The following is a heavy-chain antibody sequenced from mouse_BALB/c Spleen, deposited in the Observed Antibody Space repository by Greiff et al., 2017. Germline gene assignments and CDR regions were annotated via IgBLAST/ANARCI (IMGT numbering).Heavy chain of an antibody. CDR1: GYAFTNYS. Sequence: LQQSGAELVRPGTSVKVSCKASGYAFTNYSIEWVKQRPGQGLEWIGVINPGSGGTNYNEKFKGKATLTADKSSSTAYMQLSSLTSDDSAVYFCARLVARAPDYWGQGTTLTVSS. V-gene: IGHV1-54*01. D-gene: IGHD3-1*01. J-gene: IGHJ2*01. CDR3: ARLVARAPDY. CDR2: INPGSGGT.